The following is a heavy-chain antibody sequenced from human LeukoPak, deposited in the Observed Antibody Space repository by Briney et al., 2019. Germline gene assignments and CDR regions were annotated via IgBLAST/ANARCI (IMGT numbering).Heavy chain of an antibody. V-gene: IGHV3-30*02. J-gene: IGHJ4*02. CDR3: AKDREYYYDSSGYYYDFDY. D-gene: IGHD3-22*01. Sequence: AGGSLKLSCAASGFTFSSYGMHWVRQAPGKGLEWVAFIRYDGSNKYYADSVKGRFTISRDNSKNTLYLQMNSLRAEDTAVYYCAKDREYYYDSSGYYYDFDYWGQGTLVTVSS. CDR2: IRYDGSNK. CDR1: GFTFSSYG.